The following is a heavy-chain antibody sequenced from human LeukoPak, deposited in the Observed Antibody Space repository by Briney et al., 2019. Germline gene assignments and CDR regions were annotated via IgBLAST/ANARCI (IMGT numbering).Heavy chain of an antibody. CDR1: GGSISSYY. D-gene: IGHD3-10*01. Sequence: SETLSLTCTVSGGSISSYYWSWIRQPPEKGPEWIGYIYYSGSTNYNPSLKSRVTISVDTSKNQFSLKLSSVTAADTAVYYCASHYYGSGSLFDYWGQGTLVTVSS. V-gene: IGHV4-59*08. CDR3: ASHYYGSGSLFDY. CDR2: IYYSGST. J-gene: IGHJ4*02.